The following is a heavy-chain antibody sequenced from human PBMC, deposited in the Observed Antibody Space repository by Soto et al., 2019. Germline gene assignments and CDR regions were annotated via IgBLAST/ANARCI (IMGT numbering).Heavy chain of an antibody. CDR1: GFTFTRFD. J-gene: IGHJ4*02. CDR2: VRGRDGST. CDR3: AKGAWLDY. Sequence: EVQLLESGGGLVQPGASLRLSCAASGFTFTRFDMRWARQAPGKGLEWVSVVRGRDGSTSYADSLKGRFTISKDSSKNTLYLQMNSLRAEDTALYYCAKGAWLDYWGQGTLVTVSS. V-gene: IGHV3-23*01. D-gene: IGHD5-12*01.